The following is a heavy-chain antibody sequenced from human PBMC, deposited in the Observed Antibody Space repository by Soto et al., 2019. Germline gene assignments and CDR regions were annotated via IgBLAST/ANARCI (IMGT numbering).Heavy chain of an antibody. CDR2: ISPSGSYM. CDR1: GFIFNTYS. CDR3: ARFGLVTFDC. V-gene: IGHV3-21*01. J-gene: IGHJ4*02. Sequence: GSLRLSCAVSGFIFNTYSMDWVRQAPGKGLEWVASISPSGSYMYYGDSLKGRFTVSRDNAKNSLYLQMDSLRADDTAIYYCARFGLVTFDCWGQGTLVTVSS. D-gene: IGHD3-3*01.